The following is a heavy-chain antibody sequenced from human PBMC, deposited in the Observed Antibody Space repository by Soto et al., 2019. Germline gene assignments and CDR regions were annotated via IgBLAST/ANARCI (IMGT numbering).Heavy chain of an antibody. D-gene: IGHD4-17*01. J-gene: IGHJ6*02. CDR2: ISYDGSNK. V-gene: IGHV3-30*18. Sequence: QVQLVESGGGVVQPGRSLRLSCAASGFTFSSYGMHWVRQAPGKGLEWVAVISYDGSNKYYADSVKGRFTISRDNSKNXLYLQMNSLRAEDTAVYYCAKMTTTHYYYYYGMDVWGQGTTVTVSS. CDR1: GFTFSSYG. CDR3: AKMTTTHYYYYYGMDV.